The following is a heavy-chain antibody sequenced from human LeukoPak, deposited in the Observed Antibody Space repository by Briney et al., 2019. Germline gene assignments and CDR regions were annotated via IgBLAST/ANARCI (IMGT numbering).Heavy chain of an antibody. CDR1: GFTFRIYS. CDR3: ARDRGARGRGLA. Sequence: GGSLRLSCAASGFTFRIYSMNWVRKAPGTGLEWVSSIGPSSGDIYYAHSVKGRFTISRDNDKNSLYLQMDSRRAEDTAVYYCARDRGARGRGLAWGQGTQVTVSS. CDR2: IGPSSGDI. D-gene: IGHD3-10*01. J-gene: IGHJ5*02. V-gene: IGHV3-21*01.